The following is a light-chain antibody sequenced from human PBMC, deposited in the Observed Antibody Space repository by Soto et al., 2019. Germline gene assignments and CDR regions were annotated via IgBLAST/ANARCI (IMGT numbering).Light chain of an antibody. J-gene: IGLJ2*01. CDR1: SSDVGYYNF. CDR2: EVT. CDR3: SSYAGRYSRI. V-gene: IGLV2-8*01. Sequence: QSALTQPPSASGSAGQSVTISCTGTSSDVGYYNFVSWYQQHPGKAPKLMIYEVTKRPSGVPDRFSGSKSGNTASLTVSGLQAEDEADYYCSSYAGRYSRIFGGGTKLTVL.